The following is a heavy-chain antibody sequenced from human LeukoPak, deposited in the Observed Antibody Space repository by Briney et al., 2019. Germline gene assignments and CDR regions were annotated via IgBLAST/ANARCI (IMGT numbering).Heavy chain of an antibody. Sequence: GGSLRLSCAASGFTFSSYAMSWVRQAPGKGLEWVSAISGSGGSTYYTDSVKGRFTISRDNSKNMIYLEMSSLKAEDTAVYYCAKERSLEIAVAGTIFDYWGQGTLVTVSS. J-gene: IGHJ4*02. CDR1: GFTFSSYA. D-gene: IGHD6-19*01. V-gene: IGHV3-23*01. CDR3: AKERSLEIAVAGTIFDY. CDR2: ISGSGGST.